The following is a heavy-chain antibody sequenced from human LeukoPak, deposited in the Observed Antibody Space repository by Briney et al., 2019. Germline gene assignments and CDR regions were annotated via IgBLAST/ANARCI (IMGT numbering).Heavy chain of an antibody. Sequence: PGGSLRLSCAASGFTFSSYAMHWVRQAPGKGLEWVAVISYDGSNKYYADSVKGRFTISRDNSKSTLYLQMNSLGAEDTAVYYCAKDKTYYSDSSGHYPKFDYWGQGTLVSVSS. D-gene: IGHD3-22*01. V-gene: IGHV3-30-3*01. CDR3: AKDKTYYSDSSGHYPKFDY. CDR1: GFTFSSYA. CDR2: ISYDGSNK. J-gene: IGHJ4*02.